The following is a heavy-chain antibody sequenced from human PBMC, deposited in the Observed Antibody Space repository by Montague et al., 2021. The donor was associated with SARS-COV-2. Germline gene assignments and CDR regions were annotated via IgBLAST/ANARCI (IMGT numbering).Heavy chain of an antibody. V-gene: IGHV6-1*01. CDR3: VRDTGSAQAGFDA. Sequence: CAISGDSVWSKTAAWKWKRQTPAGGPEWQGRTNYRSKWTSDYATSVEGRISIDPDTSKNQFFLHLRSVTPEDTGVYYCVRDTGSAQAGFDAWGQGTLVTVSS. D-gene: IGHD4-17*01. CDR2: TNYRSKWTS. CDR1: GDSVWSKTAA. J-gene: IGHJ4*02.